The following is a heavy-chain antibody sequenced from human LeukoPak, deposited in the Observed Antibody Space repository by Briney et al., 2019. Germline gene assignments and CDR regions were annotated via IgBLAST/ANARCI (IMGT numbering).Heavy chain of an antibody. J-gene: IGHJ4*02. Sequence: SETLSLTCTVSGGSFSRGDYYWTWIRQPPGKGLEWIGYIYYSGSTYYNPSLKSRVTISVDTSKNQFSLRLTSVTAADTAVYYCAREWEPGYYFDYWGQGTLVSVSS. V-gene: IGHV4-30-4*08. CDR2: IYYSGST. CDR1: GGSFSRGDYY. CDR3: AREWEPGYYFDY. D-gene: IGHD1-26*01.